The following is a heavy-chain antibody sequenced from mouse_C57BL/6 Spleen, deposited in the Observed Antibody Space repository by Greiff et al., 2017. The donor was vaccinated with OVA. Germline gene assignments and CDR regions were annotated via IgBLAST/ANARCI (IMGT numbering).Heavy chain of an antibody. CDR3: ARKTTGSLFAY. CDR2: IYPRDGST. CDR1: GYTFTSYD. J-gene: IGHJ3*01. Sequence: VQLKESGPELVKPGASVKLSCKASGYTFTSYDINWVKQRPGQGLEWIGWIYPRDGSTKYNEKFKGKATLTVDTSSSTAYMELHSLTSEDSAVYFCARKTTGSLFAYWGQGTLVTVSA. D-gene: IGHD1-1*01. V-gene: IGHV1-85*01.